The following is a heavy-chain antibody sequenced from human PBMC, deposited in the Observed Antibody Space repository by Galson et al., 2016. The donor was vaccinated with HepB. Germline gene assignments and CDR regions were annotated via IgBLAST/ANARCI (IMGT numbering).Heavy chain of an antibody. CDR3: ARGSLMIFGGVIVPCDY. J-gene: IGHJ4*02. D-gene: IGHD3-16*02. Sequence: SLRLSCAASGFIFEDYAMHWVRQVPGKGLEWVSGVRGDGSSEAYADSVKGRLTVSRDNSKNTLYLQMNSLRAEDTAVYYCARGSLMIFGGVIVPCDYWGQGTVVAVSS. CDR2: VRGDGSSE. V-gene: IGHV3-9*01. CDR1: GFIFEDYA.